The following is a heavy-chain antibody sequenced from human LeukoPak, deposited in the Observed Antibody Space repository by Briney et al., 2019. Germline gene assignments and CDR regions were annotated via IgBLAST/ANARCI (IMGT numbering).Heavy chain of an antibody. CDR3: AKDPGYGSGTYYEGY. D-gene: IGHD3-10*01. J-gene: IGHJ4*02. Sequence: GSLRLSCAASGFTVSSNYMSWVRQAPGKGLEWVSVVSSGGDAYYADSVKGRFTTSRDNSKNTLYLQMNSLRADDTAVYHCAKDPGYGSGTYYEGYWGQGTLVTVSS. CDR2: VSSGGDA. CDR1: GFTVSSNY. V-gene: IGHV3-53*01.